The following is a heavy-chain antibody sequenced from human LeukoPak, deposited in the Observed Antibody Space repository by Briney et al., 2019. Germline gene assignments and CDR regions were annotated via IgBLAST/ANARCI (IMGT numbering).Heavy chain of an antibody. CDR1: GYTFTSYD. J-gene: IGHJ4*02. CDR3: AREASSGSYYDY. D-gene: IGHD6-19*01. CDR2: MNPNSGNT. Sequence: ASVKVSCKASGYTFTSYDINWVRQATGQGLEWMGWMNPNSGNTGYAQKFQGRVTMTRNTSISTAYMELSSLRSEDTAVYYCAREASSGSYYDYWGQGTLVTVSS. V-gene: IGHV1-8*01.